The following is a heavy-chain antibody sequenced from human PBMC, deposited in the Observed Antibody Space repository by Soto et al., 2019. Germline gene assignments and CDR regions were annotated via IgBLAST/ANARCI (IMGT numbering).Heavy chain of an antibody. D-gene: IGHD3-22*01. CDR2: IYSGGST. CDR3: ARENYYDSGGYYSRAFDI. J-gene: IGHJ3*02. CDR1: GLTVSSND. Sequence: EVQLAETGGGLIQPGGSLRLSCAASGLTVSSNDMNWVRQAPGKGLDWVSAIYSGGSTYYADSVKGRFIISRDNSKNTVYLQMNSLRAEDTAVYYCARENYYDSGGYYSRAFDIWGQGTMVTVSS. V-gene: IGHV3-53*02.